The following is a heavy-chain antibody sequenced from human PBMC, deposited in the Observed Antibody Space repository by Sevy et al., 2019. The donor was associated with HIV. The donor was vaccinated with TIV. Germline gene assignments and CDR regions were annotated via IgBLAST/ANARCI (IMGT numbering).Heavy chain of an antibody. CDR2: ISGSGGST. CDR3: AKEGIYYDSSGYYLDY. CDR1: GFTFSSYA. J-gene: IGHJ4*02. Sequence: GGSLRLSCAASGFTFSSYAMSWVRQAPGKGLGWVSPISGSGGSTYYADSVKGRFTISRDNSKNTLYLQMNSLRAEDTAVYYCAKEGIYYDSSGYYLDYWGQGTLVTVSS. V-gene: IGHV3-23*01. D-gene: IGHD3-22*01.